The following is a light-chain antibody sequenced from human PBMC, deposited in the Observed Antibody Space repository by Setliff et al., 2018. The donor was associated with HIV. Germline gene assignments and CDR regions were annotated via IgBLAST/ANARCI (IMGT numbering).Light chain of an antibody. V-gene: IGLV2-23*02. CDR1: SSDVGSYNL. J-gene: IGLJ2*01. Sequence: QSVLTQPASVSGSPGQSITISCTGTSSDVGSYNLVSWYQQHPGKAPKLMIYEVSKRPSGVSDRFSGSKSGNTASLTISGLQPEDEADYYCSSYAGSNNSVFGGGTK. CDR2: EVS. CDR3: SSYAGSNNSV.